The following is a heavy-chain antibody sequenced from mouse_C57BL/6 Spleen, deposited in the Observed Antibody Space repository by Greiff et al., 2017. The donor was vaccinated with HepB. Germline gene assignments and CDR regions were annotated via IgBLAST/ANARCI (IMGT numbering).Heavy chain of an antibody. CDR1: GFTFSSYA. V-gene: IGHV5-9-1*02. D-gene: IGHD2-5*01. Sequence: EVMLVESGEGLVKPGGSLKLSCAASGFTFSSYAMSWVRQTPEKRLEWVAYISSGGDYIYYADTVKGRFTISRDNARNTLYLQMSSLKSEDTAMYYCTRTYYSKGFDYWGQGTTLTVSS. CDR2: ISSGGDYI. CDR3: TRTYYSKGFDY. J-gene: IGHJ2*01.